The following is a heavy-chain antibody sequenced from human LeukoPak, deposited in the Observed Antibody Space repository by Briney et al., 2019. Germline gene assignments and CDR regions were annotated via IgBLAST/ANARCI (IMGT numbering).Heavy chain of an antibody. D-gene: IGHD5-24*01. CDR1: TGSFSGYY. Sequence: SETLSLTCAVYTGSFSGYYWSWIRQPPGKGLEWIGEINHSGSTNYNPSLKSRVTISRDMSKNQFSLKLTSVTAADAAVYYCARADGYNQEIDYWGQGTLVTVSS. V-gene: IGHV4-34*01. CDR3: ARADGYNQEIDY. J-gene: IGHJ4*02. CDR2: INHSGST.